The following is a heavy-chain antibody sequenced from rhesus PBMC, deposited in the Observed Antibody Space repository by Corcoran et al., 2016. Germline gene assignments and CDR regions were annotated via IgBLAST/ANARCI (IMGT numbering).Heavy chain of an antibody. CDR2: IYGSGGST. CDR1: GGSISSNY. Sequence: VHLQESGPGLGKPSETLSLTCAVSGGSISSNYWSWNPQPPGKGLEWIGRIYGSGGSTDYNPALKSRVTISTDTSKNQFSLKLSSVTAADTAVYYCARLGYGNYEDYFDFWGQGVLVTVSS. V-gene: IGHV4-160*01. J-gene: IGHJ4*01. D-gene: IGHD4-35*01. CDR3: ARLGYGNYEDYFDF.